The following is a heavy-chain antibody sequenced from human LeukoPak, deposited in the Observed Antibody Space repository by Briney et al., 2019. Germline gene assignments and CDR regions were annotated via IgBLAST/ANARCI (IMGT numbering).Heavy chain of an antibody. CDR3: ARALSNIIVPVAITY. V-gene: IGHV1-18*01. CDR1: GYTFTTYG. J-gene: IGHJ4*02. Sequence: ASVKVSCKASGYTFTTYGISWLRQAPGQGLEWIGWISGYNGNTHYAQRVQGRVTMTTDTSTSTAYMELRSLTSDDTAVYYCARALSNIIVPVAITYWGQGTLVTVSS. CDR2: ISGYNGNT. D-gene: IGHD2-2*01.